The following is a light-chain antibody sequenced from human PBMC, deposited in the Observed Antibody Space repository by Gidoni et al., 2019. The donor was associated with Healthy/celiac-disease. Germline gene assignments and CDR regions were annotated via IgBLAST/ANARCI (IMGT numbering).Light chain of an antibody. CDR3: QRRSNWPPLT. J-gene: IGKJ4*01. CDR1: QSVSSS. Sequence: EIVFTQSPATLSLSPGERATLSCRASQSVSSSLAWYQQKPGQAPRLLIYDASNRATGIPARFSGSGSGTDFTLTISSLEPEDFAVDYCQRRSNWPPLTFGGGTKVEIK. V-gene: IGKV3-11*01. CDR2: DAS.